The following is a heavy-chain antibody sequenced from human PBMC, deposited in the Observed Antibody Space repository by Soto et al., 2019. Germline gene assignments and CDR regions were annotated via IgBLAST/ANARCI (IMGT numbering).Heavy chain of an antibody. CDR2: INPNTVGT. V-gene: IGHV1-2*02. CDR3: ARERYPVLSDGMDV. D-gene: IGHD3-16*01. J-gene: IGHJ6*02. CDR1: GFSLTGYY. Sequence: GSVKVSCKASGFSLTGYYFHLIRAAPGQGLEWLGWINPNTVGTTYAQKFQGRVTLTWDTSINTAYMELSSLRPDDTAMYYCARERYPVLSDGMDVWGQGTSVTVSS.